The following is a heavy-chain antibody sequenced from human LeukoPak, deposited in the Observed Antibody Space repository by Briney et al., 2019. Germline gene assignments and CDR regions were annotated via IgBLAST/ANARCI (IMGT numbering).Heavy chain of an antibody. CDR3: ARLNNEFWS. CDR1: GGSIRYSSYY. CDR2: VYYSRST. D-gene: IGHD3-3*01. J-gene: IGHJ5*02. V-gene: IGHV4-39*01. Sequence: SETLSLTCTVSGGSIRYSSYYWGWIRQPPGKGLEWIGSVYYSRSTYSNPSLKSRVTISVDTSKNQFSLKLSSVTAADTAVYYCARLNNEFWSWGQGALVTVSS.